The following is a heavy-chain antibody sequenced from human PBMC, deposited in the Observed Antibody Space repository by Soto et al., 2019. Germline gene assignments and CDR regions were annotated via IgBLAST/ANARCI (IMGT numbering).Heavy chain of an antibody. CDR1: GFTFSSYA. V-gene: IGHV3-23*01. CDR3: AKERCKDGYNCGFLAFDI. Sequence: PGGALRLSCAASGFTFSSYAMSWVRQAPGKGLEWVSAISGSGGSTYYADSVKGRFTISRDNSKNTLYLQMNSLRAEDTAVYYCAKERCKDGYNCGFLAFDIWGQGTMVTVSS. CDR2: ISGSGGST. J-gene: IGHJ3*02. D-gene: IGHD5-12*01.